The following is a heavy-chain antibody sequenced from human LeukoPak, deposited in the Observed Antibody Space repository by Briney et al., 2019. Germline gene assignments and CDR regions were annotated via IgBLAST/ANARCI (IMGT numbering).Heavy chain of an antibody. V-gene: IGHV4-59*08. CDR2: VYYSVST. CDR1: GVSISSYY. D-gene: IGHD3-3*01. J-gene: IGHJ6*03. Sequence: SETLSFTFTVSGVSISSYYWTWIRQAPGKGPEWLGYVYYSVSTNYNSSLKSRVSISQDTSKNQNSLKLSSVTAADTAVYYWARQESGPYHYMDVWGKGTTVTVSS. CDR3: ARQESGPYHYMDV.